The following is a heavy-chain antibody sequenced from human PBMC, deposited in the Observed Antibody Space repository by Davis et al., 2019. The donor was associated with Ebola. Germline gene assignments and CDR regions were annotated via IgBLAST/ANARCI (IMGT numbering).Heavy chain of an antibody. J-gene: IGHJ6*02. CDR3: ARDSGYCSGGSCYSYGMDV. Sequence: ASVKVSCKASGYTFTTYGISWVRQPPGQGLEWRGWINPKSGGTNYAQKFQGWVTMTRDTSISTAYMELSSLRSEDTAVYYCARDSGYCSGGSCYSYGMDVWGQGTTVTVSS. D-gene: IGHD2-15*01. CDR1: GYTFTTYG. V-gene: IGHV1-2*04. CDR2: INPKSGGT.